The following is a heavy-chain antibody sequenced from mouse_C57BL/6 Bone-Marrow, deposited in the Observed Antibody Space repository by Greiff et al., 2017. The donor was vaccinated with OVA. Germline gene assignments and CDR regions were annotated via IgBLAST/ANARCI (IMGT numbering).Heavy chain of an antibody. CDR2: IDPENGDT. D-gene: IGHD1-1*01. CDR3: TTCTTVVARWYFDV. V-gene: IGHV14-4*01. CDR1: GFNIKDDY. J-gene: IGHJ1*03. Sequence: DVHLVESGAELVRPGASVKLSCTASGFNIKDDYMHWVKQRPEQGLEWIGWIDPENGDTEYASKFQGKATITADTSSNTAYLQLSSLTSEDTAVYYCTTCTTVVARWYFDVWGTGTTVTVSS.